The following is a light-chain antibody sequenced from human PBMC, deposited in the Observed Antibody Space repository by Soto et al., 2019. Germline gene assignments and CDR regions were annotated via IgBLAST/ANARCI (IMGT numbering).Light chain of an antibody. CDR3: MQSIELPYT. V-gene: IGKV2D-29*01. J-gene: IGKJ2*01. CDR1: QTLLHRDRKTY. CDR2: EFS. Sequence: DIVMTQTPLSLSVTPGQPASISCKSSQTLLHRDRKTYLYWYLQKAGQPPQLLIYEFSRHLSGVPGRFNGSGSGTNFTLTLSRVEAEDIGVYYCMQSIELPYTCGQGTKLEIK.